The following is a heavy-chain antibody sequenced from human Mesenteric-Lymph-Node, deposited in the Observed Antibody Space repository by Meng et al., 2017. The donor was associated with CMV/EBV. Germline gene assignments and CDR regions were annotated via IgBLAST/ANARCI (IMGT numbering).Heavy chain of an antibody. CDR3: AKEGFRCSSTSCYDAFDI. CDR1: AFTFGDYA. Sequence: GGSLRLSCAASAFTFGDYAMSWVRQAPGKGLEWVSLIYSDGSHTYYADSVRGRFTISRDNSKNTLSLQMNSLRAEDTAVYYCAKEGFRCSSTSCYDAFDIWGQGTMVTVSS. V-gene: IGHV3-23*03. D-gene: IGHD2-2*01. J-gene: IGHJ3*02. CDR2: IYSDGSHT.